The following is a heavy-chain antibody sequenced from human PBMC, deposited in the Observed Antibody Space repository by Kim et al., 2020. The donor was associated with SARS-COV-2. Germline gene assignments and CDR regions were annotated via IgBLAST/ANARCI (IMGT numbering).Heavy chain of an antibody. CDR2: IWYDGSNK. D-gene: IGHD3-22*01. CDR3: VREIDRDYYYDSSGYYAGGIDY. V-gene: IGHV3-33*01. J-gene: IGHJ4*02. Sequence: GGSLRLSCAASGFTFSSYGMHWVRQAPGKGLEWVAVIWYDGSNKYYADSVKGRFTISRDNSKNTLYLQMNSLRAEDTAVYYCVREIDRDYYYDSSGYYAGGIDYWGQGTLVTVSS. CDR1: GFTFSSYG.